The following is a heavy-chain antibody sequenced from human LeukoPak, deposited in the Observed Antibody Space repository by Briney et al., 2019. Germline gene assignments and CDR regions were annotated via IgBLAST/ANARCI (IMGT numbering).Heavy chain of an antibody. J-gene: IGHJ4*02. D-gene: IGHD2-2*01. CDR1: GYTFTSYG. V-gene: IGHV1-18*04. CDR2: ISAYNGNT. Sequence: ASVKVSCKASGYTFTSYGISWVRQAPGQGLEWMGWISAYNGNTNYAQKLQGRVTMTTDTSTSTAYMELRSLRSDDTAVYYCASGGICEAAAMLYYFDYWGQGTLVTVSS. CDR3: ASGGICEAAAMLYYFDY.